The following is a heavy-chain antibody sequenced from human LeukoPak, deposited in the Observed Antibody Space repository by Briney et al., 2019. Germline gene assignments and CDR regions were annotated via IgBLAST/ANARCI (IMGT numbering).Heavy chain of an antibody. CDR3: AKAFRGVIVNFDY. V-gene: IGHV3-23*01. Sequence: GSLRLSCAASGFTFSNSRMSWVRQAPGKGLEWVSSISGGGGSPYYADSVKGRFTISRDNSKNTLYLQMNSLRAEDTAVYYCAKAFRGVIVNFDYWGQGTLVTVSS. J-gene: IGHJ4*02. D-gene: IGHD3-16*02. CDR1: GFTFSNSR. CDR2: ISGGGGSP.